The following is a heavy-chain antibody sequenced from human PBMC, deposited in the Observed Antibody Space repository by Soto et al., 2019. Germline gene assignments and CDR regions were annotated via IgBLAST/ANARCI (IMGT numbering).Heavy chain of an antibody. V-gene: IGHV1-2*04. CDR1: GYTFTGYY. CDR3: ARDSAGGYSGYDFDY. J-gene: IGHJ4*02. Sequence: ASVKVSCKASGYTFTGYYMHWVRQAPGQGLEWMGWINPNSGGTNYAQKFQGWVTMTRDTSISTAYMELSRLRSDDTAVYYCARDSAGGYSGYDFDYWGQGTLVTSPQ. CDR2: INPNSGGT. D-gene: IGHD5-12*01.